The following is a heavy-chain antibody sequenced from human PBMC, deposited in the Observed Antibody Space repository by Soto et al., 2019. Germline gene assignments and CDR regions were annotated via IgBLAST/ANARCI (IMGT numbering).Heavy chain of an antibody. CDR3: ARSLELATTGGFDY. J-gene: IGHJ4*02. Sequence: QVTLKESGPVLVKPTETLTLTCTVSGFSLSNARVGVSWIRQPPGKALEWLAHIFSNDEKSYSTSLRSRLTTSKHTSKRQVVLTMTNMDPVDTATYYCARSLELATTGGFDYWGQGTLVTVSS. D-gene: IGHD1-1*01. CDR2: IFSNDEK. V-gene: IGHV2-26*01. CDR1: GFSLSNARVG.